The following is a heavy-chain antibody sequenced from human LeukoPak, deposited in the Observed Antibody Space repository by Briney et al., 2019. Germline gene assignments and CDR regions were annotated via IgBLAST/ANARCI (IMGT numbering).Heavy chain of an antibody. CDR1: GYTFTSYY. D-gene: IGHD3-9*01. CDR2: INPSGGST. J-gene: IGHJ6*03. CDR3: ARDLTGAPMDV. V-gene: IGHV1-46*01. Sequence: ASVKVSCKASGYTFTSYYMHWVRQAPGQGLEWMGIINPSGGSTSYAQMFQGRVTMTRDMSTSTVYMELSSLRSEDTAVYYCARDLTGAPMDVWGKGTTVTISS.